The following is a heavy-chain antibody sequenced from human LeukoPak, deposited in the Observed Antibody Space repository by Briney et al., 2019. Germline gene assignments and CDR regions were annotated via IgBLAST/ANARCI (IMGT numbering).Heavy chain of an antibody. Sequence: GGSLRLSCAASGFTFSSYAMSWVRQAPGKGLEWVSAIGSSGDTYYAGSVRGRFTISRDNSKNTLYLQINSLRAEDTAVYYCAKDAVGATAYYFDYWGQGTLVTVSS. CDR1: GFTFSSYA. V-gene: IGHV3-23*01. CDR2: IGSSGDT. J-gene: IGHJ4*02. CDR3: AKDAVGATAYYFDY. D-gene: IGHD1-26*01.